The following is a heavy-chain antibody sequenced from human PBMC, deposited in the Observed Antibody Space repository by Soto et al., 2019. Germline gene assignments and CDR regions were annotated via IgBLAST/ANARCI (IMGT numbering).Heavy chain of an antibody. CDR3: VQTTGWPGFDF. Sequence: EVQLVESGGGLIQPGGSLRLSCAASGFAVSSKYMTWVRQAPGKGLEWVSVIYGGGTTYYADSVKGRFTIARDTSKNTMYLQRTCLRAEDTAVYYCVQTTGWPGFDFWGQGTLVTVSS. J-gene: IGHJ4*02. D-gene: IGHD2-8*02. CDR2: IYGGGTT. V-gene: IGHV3-53*01. CDR1: GFAVSSKY.